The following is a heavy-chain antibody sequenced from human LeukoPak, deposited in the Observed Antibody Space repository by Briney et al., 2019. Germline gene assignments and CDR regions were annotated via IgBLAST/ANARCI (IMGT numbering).Heavy chain of an antibody. V-gene: IGHV3-30-3*01. CDR3: ARSSRG. Sequence: PGRSLRLSCAASGFTFSSYAMHWVRQAPGKGLEWVAVISYDGSNKYYADSVKGRFTISRDNSKNTLYLQMNSLRAEDTAVYYCARSSRGWGQGTLVTVSS. CDR2: ISYDGSNK. CDR1: GFTFSSYA. J-gene: IGHJ4*02.